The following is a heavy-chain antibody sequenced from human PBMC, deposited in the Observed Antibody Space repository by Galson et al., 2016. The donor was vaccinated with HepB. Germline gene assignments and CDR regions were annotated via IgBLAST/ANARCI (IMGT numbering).Heavy chain of an antibody. CDR1: GFSFSNYG. CDR2: IWYDGSNK. J-gene: IGHJ4*02. D-gene: IGHD4-17*01. CDR3: VRGADQRLRRGG. Sequence: LRLSCAASGFSFSNYGMHWVRQSPGKGLEWVAFIWYDGSNKDYADSWKGRFTISRDISKNTVYLEMNSLRAEDTGVYYCVRGADQRLRRGGWGQGTLVTFSS. V-gene: IGHV3-33*01.